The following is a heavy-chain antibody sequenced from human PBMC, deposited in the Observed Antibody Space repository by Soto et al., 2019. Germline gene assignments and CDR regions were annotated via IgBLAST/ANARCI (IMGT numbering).Heavy chain of an antibody. V-gene: IGHV4-34*01. D-gene: IGHD3-16*01. CDR3: VRIRYQLPSSVLWLDP. CDR1: GGFLSESY. Sequence: LSLTCAVYGGFLSESYWTWIRQPPGKGLEWIGEINHVGGTNYNPSLKSRVTMSVDTSQNQFSLRLISVTAADTAMYFCVRIRYQLPSSVLWLDPWGQGAPVTVSS. J-gene: IGHJ5*02. CDR2: INHVGGT.